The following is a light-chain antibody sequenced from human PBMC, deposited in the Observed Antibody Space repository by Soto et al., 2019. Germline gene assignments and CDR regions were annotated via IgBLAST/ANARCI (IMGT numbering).Light chain of an antibody. CDR3: QSYDSHLSVV. J-gene: IGLJ2*01. CDR2: GNS. V-gene: IGLV1-40*01. Sequence: QSVLTQPPSVSGAPGQRVTLACTGSSSNIGAGYYVHWYQQLPGTAPKLLIYGNSNRPSGVPDRFSGSKSGTSASLAITWLQAEDEASYYCQSYDSHLSVVLVGGTKLTVL. CDR1: SSNIGAGYY.